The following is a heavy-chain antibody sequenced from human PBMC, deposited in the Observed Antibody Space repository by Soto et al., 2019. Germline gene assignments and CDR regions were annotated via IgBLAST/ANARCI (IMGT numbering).Heavy chain of an antibody. CDR2: ISPYTGNT. V-gene: IGHV1-18*01. D-gene: IGHD3-16*01. Sequence: QGQLVQYGDEVKKPGASVKVSCKASGYIFVNYGIPLVRRAPGQGLEWMGWISPYTGNTHSATKVQGRLTMTTDTSTSTAYMELRSLTSDDTAVYYCVMVDNYVTPTPEDVWGQGTTVTFSS. CDR1: GYIFVNYG. CDR3: VMVDNYVTPTPEDV. J-gene: IGHJ6*02.